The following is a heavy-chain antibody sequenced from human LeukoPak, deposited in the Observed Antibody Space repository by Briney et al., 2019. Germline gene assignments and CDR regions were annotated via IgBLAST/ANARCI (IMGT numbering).Heavy chain of an antibody. CDR1: GGSISSYY. D-gene: IGHD3-3*01. J-gene: IGHJ4*02. CDR2: IYYSGST. V-gene: IGHV4-59*01. Sequence: SETLSLTCTVSGGSISSYYWSWIRQPPGKGLEWIGYIYYSGSTNYNPSLKSRVTISVDTSKNQFSQKLSSVTAADTAVYYCARAAGEVDDFWSGYYTGFDYWGQGTLVTVSS. CDR3: ARAAGEVDDFWSGYYTGFDY.